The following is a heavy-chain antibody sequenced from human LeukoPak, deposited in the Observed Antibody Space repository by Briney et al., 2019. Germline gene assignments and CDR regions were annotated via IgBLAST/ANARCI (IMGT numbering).Heavy chain of an antibody. CDR3: ARRSSSSWNGAFDI. CDR1: GGSISSSSYY. CDR2: IYYSGSI. D-gene: IGHD6-13*01. V-gene: IGHV4-39*01. J-gene: IGHJ3*02. Sequence: SETLSLTCTVSGGSISSSSYYGGWIRQPPGKGLEWSASIYYSGSIYYNSSLKSRVTISLDTSKNQFSLKLSSVTAADTAVYYCARRSSSSWNGAFDIWGQGKMVTVSS.